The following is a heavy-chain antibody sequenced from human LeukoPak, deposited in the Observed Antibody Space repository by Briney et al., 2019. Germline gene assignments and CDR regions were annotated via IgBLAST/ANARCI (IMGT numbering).Heavy chain of an antibody. CDR1: GGSISSGIYY. CDR2: IYYSGST. D-gene: IGHD3-10*01. V-gene: IGHV4-61*01. Sequence: SETLSLTCTVSGGSISSGIYYWSWIRQPPGKGLEWIGYIYYSGSTNYNPSLKSRVTISVDTSKNQFSLKLTSVTAADTAVYFCARGGYYGSGNDFRFDPWGQGTLVTVSS. CDR3: ARGGYYGSGNDFRFDP. J-gene: IGHJ5*02.